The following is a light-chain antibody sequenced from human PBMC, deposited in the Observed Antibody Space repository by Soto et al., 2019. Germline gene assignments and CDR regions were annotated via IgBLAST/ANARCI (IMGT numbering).Light chain of an antibody. Sequence: VMMQSPATLSVSPGERATLSRRASQIIANNLAWYQQKPGQAPRLLIYGASTRATGIPDRFSGSGSGTEFTLTISNLQPDDFATYYCQQYDNYPLTFGGGTKVDIK. CDR3: QQYDNYPLT. CDR2: GAS. J-gene: IGKJ4*01. V-gene: IGKV3D-15*02. CDR1: QIIANN.